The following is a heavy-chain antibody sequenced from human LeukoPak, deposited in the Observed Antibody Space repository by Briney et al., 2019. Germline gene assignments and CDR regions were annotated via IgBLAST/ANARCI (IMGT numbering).Heavy chain of an antibody. J-gene: IGHJ4*01. Sequence: GGSLTLSCAASGFSFSNYGMSWFRQAPGKGLEWVSTINTRADETHYADSVRGRFAIFRDNSKSTLALHMSNLRVEDTAVYYCERDPSDYEWQRGWYRDFWGRGSQVTVSS. CDR2: INTRADET. D-gene: IGHD6-19*01. CDR3: ERDPSDYEWQRGWYRDF. CDR1: GFSFSNYG. V-gene: IGHV3-23*01.